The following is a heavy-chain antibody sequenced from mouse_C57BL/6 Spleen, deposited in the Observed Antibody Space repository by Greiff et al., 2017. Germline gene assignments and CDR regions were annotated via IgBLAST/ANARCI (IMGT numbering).Heavy chain of an antibody. Sequence: VQLQQSGPELVKPGDSVKISCKASGYSFTGYFMNWVMQSHGKSLEWIGRINPYNGDTFYNQKFKGKATLTVDKSSRTAHMELRSLTSEDSAVYYCAREGDGYDERCYAMDYWGQGTSVTVSS. J-gene: IGHJ4*01. CDR1: GYSFTGYF. V-gene: IGHV1-20*01. CDR2: INPYNGDT. CDR3: AREGDGYDERCYAMDY. D-gene: IGHD2-2*01.